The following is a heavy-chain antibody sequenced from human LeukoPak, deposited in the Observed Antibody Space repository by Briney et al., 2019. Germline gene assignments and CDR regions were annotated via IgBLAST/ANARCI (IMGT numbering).Heavy chain of an antibody. CDR3: ASGVIIATAGSLDY. CDR1: GFTFSSYS. Sequence: GGSLRLSCAASGFTFSSYSMNWVRQAPGEGLEWVSSIGTSGSYKYYVDSVRGRFTISRDDAKNSPYLQMNSLRAEDTAMYYCASGVIIATAGSLDYWGQGTLVTVSS. CDR2: IGTSGSYK. V-gene: IGHV3-21*01. J-gene: IGHJ4*02. D-gene: IGHD6-13*01.